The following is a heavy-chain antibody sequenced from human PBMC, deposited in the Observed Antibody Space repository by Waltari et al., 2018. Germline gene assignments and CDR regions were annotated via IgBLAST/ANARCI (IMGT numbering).Heavy chain of an antibody. CDR2: IRSKPNTYAT. CDR3: TGGAVTGTDF. J-gene: IGHJ4*02. Sequence: EVQVVESGGGLVQPGGSLKLSCATSGFTFSGSTIHWVRQTSGKGMKWIGRIRSKPNTYATRYTASVEGRFTISRDDSENTAYLQMSSLMTEDTAVYYCTGGAVTGTDFWGQGTLVTVSS. D-gene: IGHD6-13*01. V-gene: IGHV3-73*01. CDR1: GFTFSGST.